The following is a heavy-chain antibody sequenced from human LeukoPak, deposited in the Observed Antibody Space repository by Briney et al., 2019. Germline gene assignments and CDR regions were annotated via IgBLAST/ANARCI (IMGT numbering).Heavy chain of an antibody. CDR1: GGTFSSYA. CDR3: ARDLGLRFLDPLYYYYGMDV. Sequence: SVKVSCKASGGTFSSYAISWVRQAPGQGLEWMGGIIPIFGTANYAQKFQGRVTIAADESTSTAYMELSSLRSEDTAVYYCARDLGLRFLDPLYYYYGMDVWGQGTTVTVSS. J-gene: IGHJ6*02. CDR2: IIPIFGTA. D-gene: IGHD3-3*01. V-gene: IGHV1-69*01.